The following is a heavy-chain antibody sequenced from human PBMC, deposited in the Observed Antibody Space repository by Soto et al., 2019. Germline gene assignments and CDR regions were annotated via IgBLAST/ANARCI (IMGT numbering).Heavy chain of an antibody. CDR3: ARLMADCGGDCYPNYYYYYYMDV. D-gene: IGHD2-21*01. CDR1: GGSISSGGYY. J-gene: IGHJ6*03. Sequence: QVQLQESGPGLVKPSQTLSLTCTVSGGSISSGGYYWSWIRQHPGKGLEWIGYIYYSGSTYYNPSLKSRVTISVDTSKNQFSLKLSSVTAADTAVYYCARLMADCGGDCYPNYYYYYYMDVWGKGTTVTVSS. CDR2: IYYSGST. V-gene: IGHV4-31*03.